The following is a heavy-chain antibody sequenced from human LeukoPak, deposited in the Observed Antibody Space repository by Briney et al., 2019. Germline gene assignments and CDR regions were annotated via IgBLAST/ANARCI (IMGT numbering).Heavy chain of an antibody. J-gene: IGHJ4*02. CDR1: GFTFSNHW. V-gene: IGHV3-66*01. CDR3: ASILRSSSGYYFDY. CDR2: IYSGDTT. Sequence: PGGSLRLSCAASGFTFSNHWMHWVRQAPGKGLEWVSVIYSGDTTFYADSVRGKFTISRDNSKNTLYLQMNSLRAEDTAVYYCASILRSSSGYYFDYWGQGTLVTVSS. D-gene: IGHD3-10*01.